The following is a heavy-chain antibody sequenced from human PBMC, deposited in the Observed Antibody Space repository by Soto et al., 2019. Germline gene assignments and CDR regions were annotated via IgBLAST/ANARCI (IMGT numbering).Heavy chain of an antibody. J-gene: IGHJ5*02. CDR1: GGTFSSYA. CDR2: IIPIFGTA. D-gene: IGHD2-15*01. Sequence: QVQLVQSGAEVKKPGSSVKVSCKASGGTFSSYAISWVRQAPGQGLEWMGGIIPIFGTANYAQKFQGRVTITADESTSTAYMELISLRSEDTAVYYCARKRWWDGYKYNWFDPWGQGTLVTVSS. V-gene: IGHV1-69*01. CDR3: ARKRWWDGYKYNWFDP.